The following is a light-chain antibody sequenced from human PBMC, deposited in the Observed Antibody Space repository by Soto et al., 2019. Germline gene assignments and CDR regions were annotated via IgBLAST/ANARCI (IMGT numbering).Light chain of an antibody. V-gene: IGKV3-11*01. Sequence: EIVMTQSPATLSVSPGERATLSCRASQSVSAYLAWYQQKPGQAPRLLIYAASNRATDIPARFSGSGSGTDFTLTINSLEPEDFAVYFCHQRAGWPPTFGGGTKVDIK. CDR1: QSVSAY. J-gene: IGKJ4*01. CDR3: HQRAGWPPT. CDR2: AAS.